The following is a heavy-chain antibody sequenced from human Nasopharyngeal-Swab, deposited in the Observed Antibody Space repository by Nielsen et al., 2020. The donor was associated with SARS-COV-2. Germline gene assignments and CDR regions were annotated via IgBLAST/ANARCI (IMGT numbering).Heavy chain of an antibody. CDR3: GRHGAGTGGNRVYYYYYVNV. V-gene: IGHV4-38-2*01. D-gene: IGHD1-1*01. CDR1: GYSISSDNY. Sequence: SETLSLTCAVSGYSISSDNYWAWIRQSSGKGLEWIGSVYHSGSTYYNPSLKGRATISVDTSNNQFSLKLTSVTAADTAVYYCGRHGAGTGGNRVYYYYYVNVWGKGTTVTVSS. J-gene: IGHJ6*03. CDR2: VYHSGST.